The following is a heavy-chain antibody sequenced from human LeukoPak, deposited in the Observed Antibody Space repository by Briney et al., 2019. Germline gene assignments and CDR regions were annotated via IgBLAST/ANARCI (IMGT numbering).Heavy chain of an antibody. CDR1: GFTFSSYA. V-gene: IGHV3-23*01. D-gene: IGHD6-13*01. Sequence: GGSLRLSCTASGFTFSSYAMTWVRQAPGKGLEWISLISGSGGSTYYADSVKGRFTISRDNSKNTLYLQMHSLRVEDTAVYYCARDRHSTSWLVEYWGQGTLVTVSS. CDR2: ISGSGGST. CDR3: ARDRHSTSWLVEY. J-gene: IGHJ4*02.